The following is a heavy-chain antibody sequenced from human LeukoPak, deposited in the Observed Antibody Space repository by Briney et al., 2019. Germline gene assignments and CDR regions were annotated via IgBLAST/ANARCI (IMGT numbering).Heavy chain of an antibody. CDR1: GFTFSSYS. V-gene: IGHV3-21*01. CDR2: ISSSSSYT. Sequence: PGGSLRLSCAASGFTFSSYSMNWVRQAPGKGLEWVSSISSSSSYTYYADSVKDRFTISRDNAKNSLYLQMNSLRAEDTAVYYCARVPGRRADAFDIWGQGTMVTVSS. CDR3: ARVPGRRADAFDI. D-gene: IGHD1-26*01. J-gene: IGHJ3*02.